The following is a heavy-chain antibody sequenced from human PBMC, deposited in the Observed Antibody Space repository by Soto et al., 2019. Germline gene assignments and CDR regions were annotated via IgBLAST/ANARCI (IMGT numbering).Heavy chain of an antibody. J-gene: IGHJ3*02. CDR3: AHPRGYGVFDAYDI. CDR2: IGSGSGDIT. CDR1: RCTFSTYA. Sequence: LRLACVAARCTFSTYAMSLVGQAPGKGLEWVSAIGSGSGDITYYADSVKGRFTISRDNSMNTLFMQMNSLRTQDTAVYYCAHPRGYGVFDAYDIWGQGAMVT. D-gene: IGHD4-17*01. V-gene: IGHV3-23*01.